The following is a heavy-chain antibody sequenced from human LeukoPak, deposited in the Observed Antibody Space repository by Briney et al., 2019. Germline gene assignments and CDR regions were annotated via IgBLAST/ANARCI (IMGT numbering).Heavy chain of an antibody. V-gene: IGHV1-2*02. CDR1: GFTVIGHF. Sequence: GASVKVSCKASGFTVIGHFLHWVRQAPGQGFQWMGWINRNSGDTKYGQNFQGRMTLTMDTSISTSYMELSSLTSDDTAVYYCATPWTCTLPDCPLLHWGQGALVTVSS. D-gene: IGHD2-8*01. CDR3: ATPWTCTLPDCPLLH. CDR2: INRNSGDT. J-gene: IGHJ4*02.